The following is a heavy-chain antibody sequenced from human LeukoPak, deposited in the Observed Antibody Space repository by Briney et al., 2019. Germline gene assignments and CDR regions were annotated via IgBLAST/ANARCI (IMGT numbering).Heavy chain of an antibody. CDR2: IYSGGST. J-gene: IGHJ4*02. CDR3: ARNSYYDFWSAHGDY. D-gene: IGHD3-3*01. CDR1: GFTVSSNY. V-gene: IGHV3-53*01. Sequence: GGSLRLSCVASGFTVSSNYMSWVRQAPGKGLEWVSVIYSGGSTYYADSVKGRFTISRDNSKNTLYLQMNSLRAEDTAVYYCARNSYYDFWSAHGDYWGQGTLVTVSS.